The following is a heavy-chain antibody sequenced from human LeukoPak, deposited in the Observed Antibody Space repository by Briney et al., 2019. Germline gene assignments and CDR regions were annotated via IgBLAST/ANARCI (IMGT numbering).Heavy chain of an antibody. CDR3: ARVRYYYDSSGAHDAFDI. D-gene: IGHD3-22*01. CDR2: IYGDGSFT. J-gene: IGHJ3*02. CDR1: GFTFSNFW. V-gene: IGHV3-74*01. Sequence: GGSLRLSCAASGFTFSNFWMHWVRQAPGKGLVWVALIYGDGSFTRYADSVKGRFTISRDNSKNTLYLQMNSLRAEDTAVYYCARVRYYYDSSGAHDAFDIWGQGTMVTVSS.